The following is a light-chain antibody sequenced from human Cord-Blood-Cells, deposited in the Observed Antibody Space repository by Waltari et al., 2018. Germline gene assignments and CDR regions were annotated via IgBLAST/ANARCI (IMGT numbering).Light chain of an antibody. V-gene: IGKV3-11*01. CDR1: QSVSSD. CDR2: DAS. CDR3: QQRSNWPT. Sequence: EIVLTQSPATLSLSPGERATLSCRASQSVSSDLAGYQQKPGQAPRRLIYDASNRATGSPARFSGSGSGTDFTLTISSLEPEDFAVYYCQQRSNWPTFGPGTKVDIQ. J-gene: IGKJ3*01.